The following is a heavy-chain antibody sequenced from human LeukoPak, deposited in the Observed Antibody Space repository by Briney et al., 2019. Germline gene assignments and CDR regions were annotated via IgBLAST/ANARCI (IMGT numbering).Heavy chain of an antibody. Sequence: SETLSLTCTVSGGSISSSSYYWGWIRQPPGKGLEWIGSIYYSGSTYYNPSLKSRVTISVDTSKNQFSLKLSSVAAADTAVYYCARSSIAARPFDYWGQGTLVTVSS. CDR3: ARSSIAARPFDY. D-gene: IGHD6-6*01. CDR1: GGSISSSSYY. V-gene: IGHV4-39*07. CDR2: IYYSGST. J-gene: IGHJ4*02.